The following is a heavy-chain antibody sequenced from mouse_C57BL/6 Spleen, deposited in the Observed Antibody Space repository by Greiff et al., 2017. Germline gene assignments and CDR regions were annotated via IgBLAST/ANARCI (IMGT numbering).Heavy chain of an antibody. D-gene: IGHD1-1*01. Sequence: EVQVVESGGGLVKPGGSLKLSCAASGFTFSSYAMSWVRQTPEKRLEWVATISDGGSYTYYPDNVKGRFTISRDNAKNNLYLQMSHLKSEDTAMYYCARERGLLPPDYWGQGTTLTVSS. J-gene: IGHJ2*01. CDR1: GFTFSSYA. CDR3: ARERGLLPPDY. V-gene: IGHV5-4*01. CDR2: ISDGGSYT.